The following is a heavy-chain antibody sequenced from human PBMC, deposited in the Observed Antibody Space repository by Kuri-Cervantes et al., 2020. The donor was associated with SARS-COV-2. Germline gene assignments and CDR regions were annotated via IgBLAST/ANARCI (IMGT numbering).Heavy chain of an antibody. CDR1: GGSFSGYY. V-gene: IGHV4-34*01. Sequence: ESLKISCAVYGGSFSGYYWSWIRQPPGKGLEWIGEINHSGSTYYNPSLKSRVTISVDTSKNQFSLKLSSVTAADTAVYYCAITIAARQGGYSGYAEPGIPFGFDYWGQGTLVTVSS. D-gene: IGHD5-12*01. J-gene: IGHJ4*02. CDR2: INHSGST. CDR3: AITIAARQGGYSGYAEPGIPFGFDY.